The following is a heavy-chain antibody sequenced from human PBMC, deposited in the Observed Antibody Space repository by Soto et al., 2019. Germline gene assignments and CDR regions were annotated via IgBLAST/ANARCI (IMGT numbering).Heavy chain of an antibody. CDR3: ARTYYYDSSADY. J-gene: IGHJ4*02. V-gene: IGHV3-74*01. CDR1: GFTFSSYW. Sequence: EAQLVESGGGLVQPGGSLRLSCAASGFTFSSYWMHWVRQAPGKGLVWVSRINGDGITTNYADSVKGRFTISRDNAKNTLYLQMNSLRVEDTAVYYCARTYYYDSSADYWGQGTLVTVSS. CDR2: INGDGITT. D-gene: IGHD3-22*01.